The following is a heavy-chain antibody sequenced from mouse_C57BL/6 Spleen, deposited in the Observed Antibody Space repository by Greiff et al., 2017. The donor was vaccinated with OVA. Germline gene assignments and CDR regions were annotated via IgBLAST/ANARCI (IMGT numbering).Heavy chain of an antibody. CDR2: FYPGSGSI. D-gene: IGHD2-5*01. V-gene: IGHV1-62-2*01. CDR1: GYTFTEYT. Sequence: QVQLQQSGAELVKPGASVKLSCKASGYTFTEYTIHWVKQRSGQGLEWIGWFYPGSGSIKYNEKFKDKATLTADKSSSTVYMKLSRLTSEDSAVYFCARHEEGPYYSNSRSYAMDYWGQGTSVTVSS. CDR3: ARHEEGPYYSNSRSYAMDY. J-gene: IGHJ4*01.